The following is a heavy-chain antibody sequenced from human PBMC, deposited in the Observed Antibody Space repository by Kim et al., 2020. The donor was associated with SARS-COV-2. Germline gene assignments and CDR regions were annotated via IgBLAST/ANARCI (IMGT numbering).Heavy chain of an antibody. CDR3: ARAYCSGGSCYWGFDY. CDR1: GFTFSSYS. J-gene: IGHJ4*02. CDR2: ISSSSSYI. D-gene: IGHD2-15*01. V-gene: IGHV3-21*01. Sequence: GGSLRLSCAASGFTFSSYSMNWVRQAPGKGLEWVSSISSSSSYIYYADSVKGRFTISRDNAKNSLYLQMNSLRAEDTAVYYCARAYCSGGSCYWGFDYWGQGTLVTVSS.